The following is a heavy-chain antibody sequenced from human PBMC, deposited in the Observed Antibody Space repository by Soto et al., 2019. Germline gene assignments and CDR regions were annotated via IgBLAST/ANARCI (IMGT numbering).Heavy chain of an antibody. D-gene: IGHD4-17*01. CDR1: GFTLSSYA. V-gene: IGHV3-30-3*01. CDR2: LSYDGSNK. Sequence: QVQLVESGGGVVQPGRSLRLSCAASGFTLSSYAMHWVRQAPGKGLEWVAVLSYDGSNKYYTDSVKGRLTISRDNSKNTLYLQMNALRAEDTAVYHCARGKTYMYGSYYFDYWGQGTLVTVSS. J-gene: IGHJ4*02. CDR3: ARGKTYMYGSYYFDY.